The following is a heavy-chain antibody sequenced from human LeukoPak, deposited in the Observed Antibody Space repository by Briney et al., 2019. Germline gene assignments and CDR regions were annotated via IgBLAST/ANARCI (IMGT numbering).Heavy chain of an antibody. V-gene: IGHV3-48*03. J-gene: IGHJ4*02. Sequence: GGSLSLSCAASGFTFSNYEMSWVRQAPGKGLELVSYISSSGTTIYYADSVRGRFTISRDSAKNSLYLQMNSLRAEDTAVYYCARTGGYCSGGSCYSGRDYWGQGTLVTVSS. CDR1: GFTFSNYE. D-gene: IGHD2-15*01. CDR2: ISSSGTTI. CDR3: ARTGGYCSGGSCYSGRDY.